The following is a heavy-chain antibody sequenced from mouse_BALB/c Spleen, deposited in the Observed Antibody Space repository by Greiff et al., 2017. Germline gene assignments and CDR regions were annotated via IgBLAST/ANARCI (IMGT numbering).Heavy chain of an antibody. CDR2: IRNKANGYTT. V-gene: IGHV7-3*02. CDR1: GFTFTDYY. J-gene: IGHJ4*01. D-gene: IGHD1-1*01. CDR3: ARDNDGSSYGAMDY. Sequence: EVKLVESGGGLVQPGGSLRLSCATSGFTFTDYYMSWVRQPPGKALEWLGFIRNKANGYTTEYSASVKGRFTISRDNSQSILYLQMNTLRAEDSATYYCARDNDGSSYGAMDYWGQGTSVTVSS.